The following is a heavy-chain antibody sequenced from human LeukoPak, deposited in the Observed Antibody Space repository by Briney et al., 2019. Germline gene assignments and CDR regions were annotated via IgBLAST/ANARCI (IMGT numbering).Heavy chain of an antibody. V-gene: IGHV3-53*01. D-gene: IGHD4-23*01. Sequence: GGSLRLSCAASGFTVSSNYMSWVRQAPGKGLEWVSVIYSDGRTSNADTVKGRFTISRDNSKNTLYLQMNSLRAEDTAVYYCATTVVLDAFDIWGQGTMVTVSS. CDR3: ATTVVLDAFDI. CDR2: IYSDGRT. J-gene: IGHJ3*02. CDR1: GFTVSSNY.